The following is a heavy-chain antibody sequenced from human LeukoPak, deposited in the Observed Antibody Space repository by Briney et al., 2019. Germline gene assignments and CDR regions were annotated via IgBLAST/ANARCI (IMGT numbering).Heavy chain of an antibody. CDR2: ISSSSSYI. CDR3: ARGRYPYSSGWYSQTYFDY. D-gene: IGHD6-19*01. CDR1: GFTFSSYS. Sequence: GGSLRLSCAASGFTFSSYSMNWVRQAPGKGLEWVSSISSSSSYIYYADSVKGRFTISRDNAKNSLYLQMNSLRAEDTAVYYCARGRYPYSSGWYSQTYFDYWGQGTLVTVSS. J-gene: IGHJ4*02. V-gene: IGHV3-21*01.